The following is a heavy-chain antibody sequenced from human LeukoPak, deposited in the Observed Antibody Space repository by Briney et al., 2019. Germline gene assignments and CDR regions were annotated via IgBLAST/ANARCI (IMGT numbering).Heavy chain of an antibody. CDR3: ARVGGSYFDY. D-gene: IGHD1-26*01. Sequence: SQTLSLTCTVSGGSISSGGYYWSWIRQPPGKGLEWIGYIYHSGSTYYNPSLKSRVTISVDRSKNQFSLKLSSVTAADTAVYYCARVGGSYFDYWGQGTLVTVSS. CDR1: GGSISSGGYY. J-gene: IGHJ4*02. V-gene: IGHV4-30-2*01. CDR2: IYHSGST.